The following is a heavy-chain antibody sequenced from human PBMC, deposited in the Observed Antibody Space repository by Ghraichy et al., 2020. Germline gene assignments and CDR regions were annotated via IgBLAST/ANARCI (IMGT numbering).Heavy chain of an antibody. CDR1: GGSISSGRYY. Sequence: SETLSLTCNVSGGSISSGRYYWGWIRQPPGKGLEWIGSIYYSGSTYDNPSLTSRVTISVDTSKNQFSLMLSSVTAADTAVYYCARQGYSSSWYSPFDYWGQGALVTVSS. CDR3: ARQGYSSSWYSPFDY. CDR2: IYYSGST. J-gene: IGHJ4*02. V-gene: IGHV4-39*01. D-gene: IGHD6-13*01.